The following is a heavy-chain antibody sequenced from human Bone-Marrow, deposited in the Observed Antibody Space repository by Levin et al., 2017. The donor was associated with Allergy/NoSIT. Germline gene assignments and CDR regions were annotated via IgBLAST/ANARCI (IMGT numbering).Heavy chain of an antibody. CDR1: GGSISTGGYS. Sequence: SQTLSLTCIVRGGSISTGGYSWGWIRQPPGKGLEWIGNVDYSGDTYQNPSLRNRVTISIDTSRNQFYLILNSVTAADTAVYYCAKLVPEASTYDFDYWGQGTLVTVSS. J-gene: IGHJ4*02. D-gene: IGHD1-14*01. CDR3: AKLVPEASTYDFDY. CDR2: VDYSGDT. V-gene: IGHV4-39*01.